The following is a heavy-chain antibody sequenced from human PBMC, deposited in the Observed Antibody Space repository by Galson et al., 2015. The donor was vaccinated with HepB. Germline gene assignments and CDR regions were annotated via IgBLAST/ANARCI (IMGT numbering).Heavy chain of an antibody. CDR2: INPSGGST. Sequence: SVKVSCKASGYTFTSYYMHWVRQAPGQGLEWMGIINPSGGSTSYAQKLQGRVTMTRDTSTSTVYMELSSLRSEDTAVYYCAGAPAASFYGMDVWGQGTTVTVSS. CDR1: GYTFTSYY. V-gene: IGHV1-46*04. D-gene: IGHD2-2*01. J-gene: IGHJ6*02. CDR3: AGAPAASFYGMDV.